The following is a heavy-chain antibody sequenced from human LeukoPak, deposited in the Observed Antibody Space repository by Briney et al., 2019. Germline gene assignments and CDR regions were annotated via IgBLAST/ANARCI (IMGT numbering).Heavy chain of an antibody. CDR3: ARVGGIAARRVFDY. J-gene: IGHJ4*02. D-gene: IGHD6-6*01. CDR1: GGSFSGHY. CDR2: INHSGST. Sequence: SETLSLTCAVYGGSFSGHYWSRIRQPPGKGLEWIGEINHSGSTNYNPSLKSRVTISVDTSKNQFSLKLSSVTAADTAVYYCARVGGIAARRVFDYWGQGTLVTVSS. V-gene: IGHV4-34*01.